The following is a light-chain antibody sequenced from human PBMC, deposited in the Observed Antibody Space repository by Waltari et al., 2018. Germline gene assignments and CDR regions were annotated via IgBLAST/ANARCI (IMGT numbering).Light chain of an antibody. CDR3: NSYTTISTWV. V-gene: IGLV2-14*03. J-gene: IGLJ3*02. CDR2: DVS. Sequence: QFALTQPASVSGSPGPSITTSCTGTSSAVGPQNYFSWYHQYPGKAPKLIIYDVSYRPSGVSSRFSGSKSGNTASLTISGLQAEDEADYYCNSYTTISTWVFGGGTKLTVL. CDR1: SSAVGPQNY.